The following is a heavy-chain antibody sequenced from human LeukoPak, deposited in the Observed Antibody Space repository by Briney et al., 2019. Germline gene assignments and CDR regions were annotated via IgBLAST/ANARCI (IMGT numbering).Heavy chain of an antibody. D-gene: IGHD6-19*01. J-gene: IGHJ4*02. V-gene: IGHV1-8*01. CDR1: GYTFTSYD. CDR3: ARDYSSSGWYHQF. Sequence: GASVKVSCKASGYTFTSYDINWVRQATGQGLEWMGWMNPNSGNTGYAQKFQGRVTMTRNTSISTAYMELSSLRAEDTAVYYCARDYSSSGWYHQFWGQGTLVTVSS. CDR2: MNPNSGNT.